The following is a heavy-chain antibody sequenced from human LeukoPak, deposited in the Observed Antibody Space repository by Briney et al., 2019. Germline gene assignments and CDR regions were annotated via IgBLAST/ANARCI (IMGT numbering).Heavy chain of an antibody. CDR3: AKQNGYSFGYYFDY. CDR1: GFTFSSYA. Sequence: GRSLRLSCAASGFTFSSYAMSWVRQAPGKGLEWVSVISGSGGSTYYADSVKGRFTISRDLSKNTLYLQMNSLRAEDTAVYYCAKQNGYSFGYYFDYWGQGTLVTVSS. CDR2: ISGSGGST. D-gene: IGHD5-18*01. J-gene: IGHJ4*02. V-gene: IGHV3-23*01.